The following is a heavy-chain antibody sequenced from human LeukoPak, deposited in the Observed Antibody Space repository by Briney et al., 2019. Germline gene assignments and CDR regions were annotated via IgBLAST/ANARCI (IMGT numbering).Heavy chain of an antibody. CDR1: GFTFSSYA. D-gene: IGHD3-10*01. V-gene: IGHV3-23*01. CDR3: AREGVRGVLYYYYYYYMDV. CDR2: ISGSGGST. Sequence: PGGSLRLSCAASGFTFSSYAMSWVRQAPGKGLEWVSAISGSGGSTYYADSVKGRFTISRDNSKNTLYLQMNSLRAEDTAVYYCAREGVRGVLYYYYYYYMDVWGKGTTVTVSS. J-gene: IGHJ6*03.